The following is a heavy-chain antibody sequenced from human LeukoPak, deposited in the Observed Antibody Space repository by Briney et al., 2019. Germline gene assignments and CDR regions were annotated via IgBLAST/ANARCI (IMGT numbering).Heavy chain of an antibody. J-gene: IGHJ4*02. CDR1: GFTFSSHA. Sequence: PGGSLRLSCAASGFTFSSHAMSWVRQAPGKGLEWVSAISGSGGSTYYADSVKGRFTISRDNSKNTLYLQMNSLRAEDTAVYYCATEQWLVSNTGVYWGQGTLVTVSS. V-gene: IGHV3-23*01. D-gene: IGHD6-19*01. CDR2: ISGSGGST. CDR3: ATEQWLVSNTGVY.